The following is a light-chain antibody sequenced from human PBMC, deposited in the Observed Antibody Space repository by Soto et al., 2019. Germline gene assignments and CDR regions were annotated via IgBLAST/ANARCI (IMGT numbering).Light chain of an antibody. CDR3: QQYGSSPRN. CDR1: QSVSSNY. V-gene: IGKV3-20*01. CDR2: GAS. J-gene: IGKJ2*01. Sequence: EIVLTQSPGTLSLSPGERATLSCRASQSVSSNYLAWFQQKPGQAPRLLIYGASSRATGIPDRFSGSGSGTDFTLTISSLEPEDFAVYYCQQYGSSPRNFGQGTKLEIK.